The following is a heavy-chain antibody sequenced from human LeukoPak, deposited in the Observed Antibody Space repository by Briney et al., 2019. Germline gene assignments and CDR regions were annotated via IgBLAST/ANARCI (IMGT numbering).Heavy chain of an antibody. CDR1: GGSISSSSYY. Sequence: SETLSLTCTVSGGSISSSSYYWGWIRQPPGKGLEWIGSIYYSGSTYYNPSLKSRVTISVDTSKNQFSLKLSSVTAADTAVYYCASIPIGPNYYDSSGYYNNLSADAFDIWGQGTMVTVSS. CDR3: ASIPIGPNYYDSSGYYNNLSADAFDI. V-gene: IGHV4-39*01. D-gene: IGHD3-22*01. CDR2: IYYSGST. J-gene: IGHJ3*02.